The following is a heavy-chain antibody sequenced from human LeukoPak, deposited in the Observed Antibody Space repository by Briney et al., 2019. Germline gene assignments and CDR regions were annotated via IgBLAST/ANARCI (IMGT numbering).Heavy chain of an antibody. CDR3: ARDPGTTGEVKFDP. CDR2: IYYSGST. V-gene: IGHV4-39*07. CDR1: GGSISSSSYY. D-gene: IGHD4-17*01. J-gene: IGHJ5*02. Sequence: SETLSLTCTVSGGSISSSSYYWGWIRQPPGKGLEWIGSIYYSGSTYYNPSLKSRVTISVDTSKNQFSLKLSSVTAADTAVYYCARDPGTTGEVKFDPWGQGTLVTVSS.